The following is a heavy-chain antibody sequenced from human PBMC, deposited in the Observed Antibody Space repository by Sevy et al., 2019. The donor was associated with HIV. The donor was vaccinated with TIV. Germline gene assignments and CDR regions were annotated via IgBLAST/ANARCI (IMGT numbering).Heavy chain of an antibody. CDR2: IWNDMTNK. J-gene: IGHJ3*02. CDR3: ASLPNNYYDRGGYSGDDAFDI. D-gene: IGHD3-22*01. Sequence: GGSLRLSCVASGFTLSNYGMHWVRQAPGKGLEWVATIWNDMTNKYYADSAKGRFTISRDNSKNTLYLRVNSLRAEDTAVYYCASLPNNYYDRGGYSGDDAFDIWGQGTMVTVSS. CDR1: GFTLSNYG. V-gene: IGHV3-33*01.